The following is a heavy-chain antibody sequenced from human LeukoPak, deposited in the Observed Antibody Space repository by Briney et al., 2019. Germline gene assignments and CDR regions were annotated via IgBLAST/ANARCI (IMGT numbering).Heavy chain of an antibody. Sequence: SETLSLTCTVSGGSISSSYWSWIRQPPGHGLEWFGYIYTSGSTNYNPSLKSRVTISVDTSKNQFSLKLSSVTAADTAVYYCARGYCSSTSCYYFDYWGQGTLVTVSS. J-gene: IGHJ4*02. CDR1: GGSISSSY. D-gene: IGHD2-2*01. V-gene: IGHV4-4*09. CDR3: ARGYCSSTSCYYFDY. CDR2: IYTSGST.